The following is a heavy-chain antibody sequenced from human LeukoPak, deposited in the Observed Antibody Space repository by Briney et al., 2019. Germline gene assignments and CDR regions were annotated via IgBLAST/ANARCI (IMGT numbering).Heavy chain of an antibody. V-gene: IGHV4-59*01. CDR3: ARGCCTSAACYPGGVWFDP. CDR2: IYYSGST. J-gene: IGHJ5*02. CDR1: GGSISSYI. D-gene: IGHD2-8*01. Sequence: PSETLSLTCTISGGSISSYIWSWIRQPPGKGLEWIGHIYYSGSTHYNPSLKSRVTIPLDTSKNQLSLKVTSVTAADTALYYCARGCCTSAACYPGGVWFDPWGQGTLATVSS.